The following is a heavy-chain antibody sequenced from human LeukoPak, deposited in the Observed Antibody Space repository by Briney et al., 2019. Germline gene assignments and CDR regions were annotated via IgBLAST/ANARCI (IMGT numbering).Heavy chain of an antibody. J-gene: IGHJ4*02. V-gene: IGHV1-69*05. CDR2: IIPIFGTA. CDR3: ARARQGLNDFDY. CDR1: GGTFSSYA. Sequence: GASVKVSCKASGGTFSSYAISWVRQAPGQGLEWMGGIIPIFGTANYAQKFQGRVTITTDESTSTAYMELSSLRSEDTAVYYRARARQGLNDFDYWGQGTLVTVSS.